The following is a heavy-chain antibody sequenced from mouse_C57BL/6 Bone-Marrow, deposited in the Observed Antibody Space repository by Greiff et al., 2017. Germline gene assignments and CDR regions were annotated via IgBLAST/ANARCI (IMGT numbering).Heavy chain of an antibody. CDR3: TIYYYGSNYWFAY. D-gene: IGHD1-1*01. CDR1: GFNIKDYY. Sequence: EVKLVESGAELVRPGASVKLSCTASGFNIKDYYMHWVKQRPEQGLEWIGRIDPEDGDTEYAPKFQGKATMTADTSSNTAYLQLSILTSEDTAVYYCTIYYYGSNYWFAYWGQGTLVTVSA. J-gene: IGHJ3*01. CDR2: IDPEDGDT. V-gene: IGHV14-1*01.